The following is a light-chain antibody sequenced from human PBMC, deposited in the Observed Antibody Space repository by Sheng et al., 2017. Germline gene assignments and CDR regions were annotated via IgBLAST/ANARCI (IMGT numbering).Light chain of an antibody. CDR1: KLGDRF. J-gene: IGLJ2*01. Sequence: SYELTQPPSVSVSPGQTASITCSGDKLGDRFASWYQQKPGQSPVMVIYQDNKRPSGIPERFSGSNSGNTATLTISGTQAMDEADFYCQTWDRNTAHVVFGGGTKLTVL. V-gene: IGLV3-1*01. CDR2: QDN. CDR3: QTWDRNTAHVV.